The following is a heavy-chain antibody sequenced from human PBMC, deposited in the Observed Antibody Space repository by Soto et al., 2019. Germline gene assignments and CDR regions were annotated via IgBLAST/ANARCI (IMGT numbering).Heavy chain of an antibody. D-gene: IGHD4-17*01. CDR3: ASPSACDYTHRYYYYGMDV. Sequence: QVQLVQSGAEVKKPGSSVKVSCKASGGTFSSYAISWVRQAPGQGLEWMGGIIPIFGTANYAQKFQGRVTITADESTSTAYMELSSLRSEDTAVYYCASPSACDYTHRYYYYGMDVWGQGTTVTVSS. V-gene: IGHV1-69*12. J-gene: IGHJ6*02. CDR2: IIPIFGTA. CDR1: GGTFSSYA.